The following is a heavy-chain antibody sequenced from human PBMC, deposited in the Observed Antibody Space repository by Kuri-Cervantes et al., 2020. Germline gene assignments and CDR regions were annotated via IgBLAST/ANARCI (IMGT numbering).Heavy chain of an antibody. J-gene: IGHJ4*02. CDR1: GFTFSSYA. CDR3: AKVMDTFGGVIAHFDD. CDR2: ISGSGGST. D-gene: IGHD3-16*02. Sequence: GESLKISCAASGFTFSSYAMSWVRQAPGKGLEWVSAISGSGGSTYYADSVKGQFTISRDNSKSTLHLQMDRLSGEGTAVYYCAKVMDTFGGVIAHFDDWGQGTLVTVSS. V-gene: IGHV3-23*01.